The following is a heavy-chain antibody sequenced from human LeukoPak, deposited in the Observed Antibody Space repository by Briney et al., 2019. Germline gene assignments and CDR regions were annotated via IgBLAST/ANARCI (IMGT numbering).Heavy chain of an antibody. CDR1: GFTFSSYW. V-gene: IGHV3-74*01. CDR2: ISSDGTTT. J-gene: IGHJ4*02. D-gene: IGHD5-24*01. Sequence: GGSLRLSCAASGFTFSSYWMHWVRKGPGKGLVWVSRISSDGTTTRYADSVKGRFTISRDNTKNTLYLQMNSLRAEDPAVYYCARDAWMAPIPLDYWGQGALVTVSS. CDR3: ARDAWMAPIPLDY.